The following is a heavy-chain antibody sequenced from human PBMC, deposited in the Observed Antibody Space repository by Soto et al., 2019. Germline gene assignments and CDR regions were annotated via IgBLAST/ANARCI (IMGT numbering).Heavy chain of an antibody. J-gene: IGHJ4*02. CDR1: GFSLSTSGVG. Sequence: QITLKESGPTLVKPTQTLTLTCTFSGFSLSTSGVGVGWIRQPPGKALEWLALIYWDDDKRYSPSLKSRLTTHKXXSKNQVVLTMTNMDPVDTATYYCAHRSSMRHYFDYWGQGTLVTVSS. CDR2: IYWDDDK. CDR3: AHRSSMRHYFDY. V-gene: IGHV2-5*02. D-gene: IGHD6-6*01.